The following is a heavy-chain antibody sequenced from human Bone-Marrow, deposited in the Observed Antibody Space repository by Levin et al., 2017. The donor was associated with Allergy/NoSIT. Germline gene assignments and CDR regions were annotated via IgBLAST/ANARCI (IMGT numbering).Heavy chain of an antibody. CDR1: GVSVSSGSYY. Sequence: SSETLSLTCTVSGVSVSSGSYYWSWIRQPPVKGLELIGYIYYSGTTNYNPSLKSRVTISLDTSKNQFSLRLNSVTAADTAVYYCARDRGGRYFGLDVWGQGTTVTVSS. D-gene: IGHD3-16*01. CDR2: IYYSGTT. J-gene: IGHJ6*02. V-gene: IGHV4-61*01. CDR3: ARDRGGRYFGLDV.